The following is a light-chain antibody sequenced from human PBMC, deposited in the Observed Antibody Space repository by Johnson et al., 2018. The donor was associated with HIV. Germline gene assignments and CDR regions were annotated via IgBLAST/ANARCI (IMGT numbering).Light chain of an antibody. Sequence: QSVLTQPPSVSAAPGQKVTISCSGSSSDMGNYAVSWYQQLPGTAPKLLIYGNNNRPSGVPDRFSGSKSGTSASLAITGLQAADEADYYCQSYDSSLSGSGVFGTGTKVTVL. CDR2: GNN. J-gene: IGLJ1*01. V-gene: IGLV1-40*01. CDR3: QSYDSSLSGSGV. CDR1: SSDMGNYA.